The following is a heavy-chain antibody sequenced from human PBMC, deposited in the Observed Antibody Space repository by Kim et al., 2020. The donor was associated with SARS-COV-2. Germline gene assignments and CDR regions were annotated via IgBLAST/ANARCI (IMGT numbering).Heavy chain of an antibody. CDR2: ISYDGSNK. CDR3: ARGIRPYSSTSTGLPDY. D-gene: IGHD6-13*01. Sequence: GGSLRLSCAASGFTFSSYAMHWVRQAPGKGLEWVAVISYDGSNKYYADSVKGRFTISRDNSKNTLYLQMNSLRAEDTAVYYCARGIRPYSSTSTGLPDYWGQGTLVTVSS. J-gene: IGHJ4*02. CDR1: GFTFSSYA. V-gene: IGHV3-30*04.